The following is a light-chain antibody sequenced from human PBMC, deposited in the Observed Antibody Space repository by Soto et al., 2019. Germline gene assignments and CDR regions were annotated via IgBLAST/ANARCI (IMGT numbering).Light chain of an antibody. V-gene: IGLV1-44*01. J-gene: IGLJ1*01. CDR2: TNN. CDR1: GSNIGSNT. Sequence: QSVLTQPPSASGAPGQRVTISCSGSGSNIGSNTVNRYQQLPGTAPKLLIYTNNQRPSGVRDRFSGSRSGTSASLAISGLQSEDEADYYCAAWDDSLNGFVFGTGTKVTV. CDR3: AAWDDSLNGFV.